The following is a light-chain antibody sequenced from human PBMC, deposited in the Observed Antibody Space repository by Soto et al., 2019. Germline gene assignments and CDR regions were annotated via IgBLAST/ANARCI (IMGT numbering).Light chain of an antibody. J-gene: IGLJ2*01. V-gene: IGLV2-8*01. CDR1: SSDVGGYNY. Sequence: QSALTQPPSASGSPGQSVTISCTGTSSDVGGYNYVSWYQQHPGKAPKLMIYEVSKRPSGVPDRFSGSKSGNTASLTVSGLHAQDEAHYYCSSYAGSKTLFGGGTKVTVL. CDR2: EVS. CDR3: SSYAGSKTL.